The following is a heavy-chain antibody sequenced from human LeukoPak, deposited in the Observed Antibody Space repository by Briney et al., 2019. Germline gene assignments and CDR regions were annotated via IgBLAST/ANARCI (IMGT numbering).Heavy chain of an antibody. CDR3: ARGEFVEWLFNYYMDV. V-gene: IGHV1-18*01. Sequence: ASVKVSCKASGYTFTSYGISWVRQAPGQGLEWMGWISAYNGNTNYAQKFQGRVTMTRDTSISTAYMELSRLRSDDTAVYYCARGEFVEWLFNYYMDVWGKGTTVTVSS. J-gene: IGHJ6*03. CDR2: ISAYNGNT. D-gene: IGHD3-3*01. CDR1: GYTFTSYG.